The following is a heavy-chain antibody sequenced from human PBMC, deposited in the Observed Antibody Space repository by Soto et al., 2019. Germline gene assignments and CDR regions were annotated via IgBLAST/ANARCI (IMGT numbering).Heavy chain of an antibody. V-gene: IGHV4-59*08. CDR2: IYYSGST. CDR1: GGSISSYY. CDR3: AGGEYSGYDSFDY. D-gene: IGHD5-12*01. Sequence: QVQLQESGPGLVKPSETLSLTCTVSGGSISSYYWSWIRQPPGKGLEWIGYIYYSGSTNYNPSLKSRVTISVDTSKNQFSLKLSSVTAADTDVYYCAGGEYSGYDSFDYWGQGTLVTVSS. J-gene: IGHJ4*02.